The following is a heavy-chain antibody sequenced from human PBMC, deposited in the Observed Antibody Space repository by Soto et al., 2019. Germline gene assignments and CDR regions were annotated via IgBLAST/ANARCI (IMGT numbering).Heavy chain of an antibody. V-gene: IGHV4-61*01. CDR3: ARGSRNWNYYWFDP. D-gene: IGHD1-7*01. CDR1: GGSVSSGSYY. J-gene: IGHJ5*02. Sequence: QVQLQESGPGLVKPSETLSLTCTVSGGSVSSGSYYWSWIRQPPGKGLEWIGYIYYSGSTNYNPSLKSRVTISVDTSKNQFSLKLSSVTAADTAVHYCARGSRNWNYYWFDPWGQGTLVTVSS. CDR2: IYYSGST.